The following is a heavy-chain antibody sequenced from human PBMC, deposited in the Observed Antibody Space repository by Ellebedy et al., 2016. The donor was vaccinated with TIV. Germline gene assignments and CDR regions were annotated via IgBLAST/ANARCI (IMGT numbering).Heavy chain of an antibody. V-gene: IGHV3-15*07. CDR2: IRRIVDGGTI. J-gene: IGHJ4*02. D-gene: IGHD3-3*01. Sequence: GGSLRLXXVGSGFTFSNSWMDWVRQAPGKGLEWAGRIRRIVDGGTIDYAAPVKDRFTISRDDSKNTLYLQMNSLKTEDTALYYCTTDFSNWGQGTLVTVSS. CDR1: GFTFSNSW. CDR3: TTDFSN.